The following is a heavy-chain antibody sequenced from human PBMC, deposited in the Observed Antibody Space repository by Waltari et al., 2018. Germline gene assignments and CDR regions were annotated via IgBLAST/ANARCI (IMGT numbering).Heavy chain of an antibody. D-gene: IGHD3-16*01. CDR3: AKDSTPLNNIWDPFDS. CDR2: IGGGDT. CDR1: GGSFSGYY. J-gene: IGHJ4*02. V-gene: IGHV3-53*01. Sequence: VQLQQWGAGLLKPSETLSLTCAVYGGSFSGYYWSWIRQPPGKGLEWVSSIGGGDTYYADSVKGRFTVSRDNSKNTVYLQMNSLRAEDTAIYYCAKDSTPLNNIWDPFDSWGQGTLVTVSS.